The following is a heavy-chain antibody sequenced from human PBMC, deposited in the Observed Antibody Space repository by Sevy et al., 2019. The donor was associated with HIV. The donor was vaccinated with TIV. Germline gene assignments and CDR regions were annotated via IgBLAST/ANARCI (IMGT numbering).Heavy chain of an antibody. V-gene: IGHV3-23*01. CDR1: GFTFSTYA. D-gene: IGHD5-18*01. CDR3: AKGDRAFYGLDV. CDR2: ISGSGGST. J-gene: IGHJ6*02. Sequence: GGSLRLSCAASGFTFSTYAMSWVRQAPGKGLEWVSAISGSGGSTYYADSVEGRFTISRDKSKNTLYLQMNSLTAEDTAVYFCAKGDRAFYGLDVWDQGTTVTVSS.